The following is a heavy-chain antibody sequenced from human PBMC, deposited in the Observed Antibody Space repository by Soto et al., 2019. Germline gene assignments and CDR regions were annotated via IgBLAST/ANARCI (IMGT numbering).Heavy chain of an antibody. J-gene: IGHJ2*01. Sequence: GGSLRLSCAASGFTFSSYWMSWVRQAPGKGLEWVANIKQDGSEKYYVDSVKGRFTISRDNAKNSLYLQMNSLRAEDTAVYYCVRRYYYDSSGYYYWYFDLWGRGTLVTVSS. D-gene: IGHD3-22*01. CDR1: GFTFSSYW. CDR2: IKQDGSEK. V-gene: IGHV3-7*01. CDR3: VRRYYYDSSGYYYWYFDL.